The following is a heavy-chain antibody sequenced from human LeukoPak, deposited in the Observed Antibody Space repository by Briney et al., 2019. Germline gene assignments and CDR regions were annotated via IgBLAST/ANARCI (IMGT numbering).Heavy chain of an antibody. J-gene: IGHJ4*02. CDR3: ARHGTAAIDQIVDY. V-gene: IGHV4-59*05. CDR2: IYYSGST. D-gene: IGHD2-2*01. Sequence: PSETLSLTCTVSGGSISSYYWSWIRQPPGKGLEWIGSIYYSGSTYYNPSLKSRVTISVDTSKNQFSLKLSSVTAADTAVYYCARHGTAAIDQIVDYWGQGTLVTVSS. CDR1: GGSISSYY.